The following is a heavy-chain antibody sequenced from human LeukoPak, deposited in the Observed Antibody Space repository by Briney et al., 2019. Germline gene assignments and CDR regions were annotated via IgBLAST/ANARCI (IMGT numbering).Heavy chain of an antibody. D-gene: IGHD3-22*01. CDR3: ARAPSEIGGYYPEYFRH. J-gene: IGHJ1*01. CDR1: GFTFSSYW. CDR2: IKSDGST. Sequence: AGGSLRLSCAASGFTFSSYWMHWVRQAPGKRLVWVSRIKSDGSTNYADSVKGRFTISRDNAKNTVSLQMNSLRAEDTGVYYCARAPSEIGGYYPEYFRHWGQGTLVTVSS. V-gene: IGHV3-74*01.